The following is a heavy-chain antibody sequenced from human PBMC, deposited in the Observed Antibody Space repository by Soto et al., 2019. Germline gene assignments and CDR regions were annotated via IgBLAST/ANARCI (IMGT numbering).Heavy chain of an antibody. CDR2: ISGSGGST. CDR1: GFTFSSYA. V-gene: IGHV3-23*01. CDR3: AKDTTGWVAAAGTGYYYYGMDV. Sequence: PGGSLRLSCAASGFTFSSYAMSWVRQAPGKGLEWVSAISGSGGSTYYADSVKGRFTISRDNSKNTLYLQMNSLRAEDTAVYYCAKDTTGWVAAAGTGYYYYGMDVWGQGTTVTVSS. J-gene: IGHJ6*02. D-gene: IGHD6-13*01.